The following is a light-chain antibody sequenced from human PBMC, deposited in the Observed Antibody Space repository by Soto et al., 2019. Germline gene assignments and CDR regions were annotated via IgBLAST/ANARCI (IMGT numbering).Light chain of an antibody. J-gene: IGLJ3*02. CDR2: GSS. Sequence: QLVLTQPPSVSGAPGQSVTISCTGSSSNIGAGFDVHWYQQLPGTAPKLLIYGSSDRPSGVPDRFSGSKSGTSASLAITGLQAEDEADYYCQSYDGTLKVFGGGTKLTVL. CDR3: QSYDGTLKV. V-gene: IGLV1-40*01. CDR1: SSNIGAGFD.